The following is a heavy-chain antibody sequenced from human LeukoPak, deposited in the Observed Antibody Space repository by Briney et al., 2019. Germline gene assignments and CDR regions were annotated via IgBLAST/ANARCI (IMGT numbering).Heavy chain of an antibody. D-gene: IGHD5-18*01. CDR1: GFTFGDYA. J-gene: IGHJ3*02. CDR2: IRSKAYGGTT. Sequence: GGSLRLSCTASGFTFGDYAMSWVRQAPGKGLEWVGFIRSKAYGGTTEYAASVKGRFTISRDDSKSIAYLQMNSLKTEDTAVYYCTIEARPKIPIQLGLKLLNDAFDIWGQGTMVTVSS. CDR3: TIEARPKIPIQLGLKLLNDAFDI. V-gene: IGHV3-49*04.